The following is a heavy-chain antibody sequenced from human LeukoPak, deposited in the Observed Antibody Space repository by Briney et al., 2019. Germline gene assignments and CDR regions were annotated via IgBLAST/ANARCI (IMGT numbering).Heavy chain of an antibody. CDR2: IIPILGMA. CDR1: GGTFSSYA. J-gene: IGHJ4*02. V-gene: IGHV1-69*04. D-gene: IGHD3-10*01. CDR3: ARSRGPGGYFDY. Sequence: GASVEVSCKASGGTFSSYAISWVRQAPGQGLEWMGRIIPILGMANYAQEFQGRVTITADKSTSTAYMELSSLRSEDTAVYYCARSRGPGGYFDYWGQGTLVTVSS.